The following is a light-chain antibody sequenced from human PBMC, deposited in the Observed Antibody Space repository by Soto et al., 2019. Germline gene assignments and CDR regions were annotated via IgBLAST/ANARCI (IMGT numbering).Light chain of an antibody. CDR2: DAS. Sequence: IVMTQSPATLSASPGERATLSCRASQSLSSNLAWYQQKPGQAPRLLIYDASTRATGIPARFSGSGSGTEFTLTISSLQSEDFAVYYCHQYNNWPPWTFGQGTKVDIK. V-gene: IGKV3-15*01. CDR1: QSLSSN. J-gene: IGKJ1*01. CDR3: HQYNNWPPWT.